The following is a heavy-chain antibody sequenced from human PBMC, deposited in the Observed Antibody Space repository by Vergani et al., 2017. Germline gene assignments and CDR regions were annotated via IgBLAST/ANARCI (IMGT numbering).Heavy chain of an antibody. D-gene: IGHD1-26*01. Sequence: QVQLVESGGGVVQPGRSLRLSCAASGFRFSSYGMNWVRQAPGKGLEWVAVIWYDGSNKYYADSVKGRFTISRDNSQNTVNLQMNSLRVDDTAVYYCAKGSIVGASFEDYWGQGTLVTVSS. CDR2: IWYDGSNK. J-gene: IGHJ4*02. V-gene: IGHV3-33*06. CDR3: AKGSIVGASFEDY. CDR1: GFRFSSYG.